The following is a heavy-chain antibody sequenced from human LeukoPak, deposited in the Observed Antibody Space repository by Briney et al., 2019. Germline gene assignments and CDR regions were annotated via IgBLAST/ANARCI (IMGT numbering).Heavy chain of an antibody. Sequence: ASVKVSCKASGYTFTGYYIHWVRQAPGQGLEWMGCIKTNSGDTNYAQKFQGRLTMTRDTSINTAYMELSSLRSDDTAVYYCARDRRYCSSTSCYRGVGYWGQGTLVTVSS. D-gene: IGHD2-2*02. V-gene: IGHV1-2*02. J-gene: IGHJ4*02. CDR1: GYTFTGYY. CDR3: ARDRRYCSSTSCYRGVGY. CDR2: IKTNSGDT.